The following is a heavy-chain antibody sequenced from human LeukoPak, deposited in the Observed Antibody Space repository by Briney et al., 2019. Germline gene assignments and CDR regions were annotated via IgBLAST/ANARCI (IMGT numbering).Heavy chain of an antibody. CDR2: INPTSGGT. D-gene: IGHD6-13*01. V-gene: IGHV1-2*02. CDR3: AGFGEAAAGPVSYYYYYMDV. Sequence: GASVKVSCKASGYTFTGYYMHWVRQAPGQGLEWMGWINPTSGGTNYAQKFQGRVTMTRDTSISTAYMELSRLRSDDTAVYYCAGFGEAAAGPVSYYYYYMDVWGKGTTVTVSS. CDR1: GYTFTGYY. J-gene: IGHJ6*03.